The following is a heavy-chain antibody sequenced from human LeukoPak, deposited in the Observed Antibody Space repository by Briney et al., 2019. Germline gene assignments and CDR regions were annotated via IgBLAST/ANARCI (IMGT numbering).Heavy chain of an antibody. Sequence: GGPLRLFYAASGFTFRRYWLNWLRQAPRKGLVGVARINTYGRTSIYQHSAKGRFTVSSDNAKKTLHLEMDRLRADDTALYYCARDNAEMFDYWGQGTQVTVSS. CDR2: INTYGRTS. V-gene: IGHV3-74*01. D-gene: IGHD2-2*01. J-gene: IGHJ4*02. CDR1: GFTFRRYW. CDR3: ARDNAEMFDY.